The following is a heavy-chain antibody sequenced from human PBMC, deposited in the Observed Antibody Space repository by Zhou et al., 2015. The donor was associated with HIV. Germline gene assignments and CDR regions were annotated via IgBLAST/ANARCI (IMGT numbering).Heavy chain of an antibody. D-gene: IGHD6-13*01. Sequence: QVQLVQSGTEMKKPGASVKVSCKASGYIFTSYGFSWVRQAPGQGLEWMGWISAYNGNTNYAQKLRGRVTMTTDTSTSTAYMELRSLKSDDTAVYYCARGGSSWTTPNFDFWGQGTLVTVSS. CDR1: GYIFTSYG. CDR2: ISAYNGNT. V-gene: IGHV1-18*01. CDR3: ARGGSSWTTPNFDF. J-gene: IGHJ4*02.